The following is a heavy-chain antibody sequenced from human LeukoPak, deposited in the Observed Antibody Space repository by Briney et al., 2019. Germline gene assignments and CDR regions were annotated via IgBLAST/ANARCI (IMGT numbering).Heavy chain of an antibody. CDR1: GFTFSSYG. D-gene: IGHD2-15*01. CDR3: AILLGYCSSGSCLNV. V-gene: IGHV3-23*01. J-gene: IGHJ6*02. Sequence: GGSLRLSCAASGFTFSSYGMSWVRQAPGKGLEWVSLISGSGGSSYYADSVKGRFTISRDNSKNTLYLQMNSLRAEDTAVYHCAILLGYCSSGSCLNVWGQGTTVTVSS. CDR2: ISGSGGSS.